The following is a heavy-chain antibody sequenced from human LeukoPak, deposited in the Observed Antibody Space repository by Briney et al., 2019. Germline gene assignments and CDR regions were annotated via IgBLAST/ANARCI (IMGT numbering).Heavy chain of an antibody. CDR2: IYTSGST. CDR3: ARFSVSTGLPMGDFDY. V-gene: IGHV4-61*02. CDR1: GGSISSGSYY. Sequence: SETLSLTCTVSGGSISSGSYYWSWIRQPAGKGLEWIVRIYTSGSTNYNPSLKSRVTISVDTSKNQFSLKLSSVTAADTAVYYCARFSVSTGLPMGDFDYWGQGTLVTVSS. J-gene: IGHJ4*02. D-gene: IGHD3-9*01.